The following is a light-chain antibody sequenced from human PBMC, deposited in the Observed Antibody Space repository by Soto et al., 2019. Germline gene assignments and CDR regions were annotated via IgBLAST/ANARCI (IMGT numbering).Light chain of an antibody. J-gene: IGLJ2*01. CDR3: ALYVGSGTVV. Sequence: QTVVSQEPSFSVSPGETVTLTCGLTSASVLTSYYPSWYQQTPGQAPRTLIYSTNIRSSGVPDRFSGSILGNKAALTITGAQADESDYYCALYVGSGTVVFGGGTKVTVL. V-gene: IGLV8-61*01. CDR2: STN. CDR1: SASVLTSYY.